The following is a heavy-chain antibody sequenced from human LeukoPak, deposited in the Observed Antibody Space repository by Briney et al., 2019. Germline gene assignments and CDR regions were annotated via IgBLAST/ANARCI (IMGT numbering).Heavy chain of an antibody. V-gene: IGHV3-23*01. CDR2: ISASGGGT. CDR1: GFPFSSYA. CDR3: ATPLSAVTSGC. D-gene: IGHD4-17*01. Sequence: GGSLRLSCAASGFPFSSYAMNWVRQAPGKGLEWVAGISASGGGTYYADAVKGRFTISKDNSKSTLYLQMNSLRAEDTAVYYCATPLSAVTSGCWGQGTLVTVSS. J-gene: IGHJ4*02.